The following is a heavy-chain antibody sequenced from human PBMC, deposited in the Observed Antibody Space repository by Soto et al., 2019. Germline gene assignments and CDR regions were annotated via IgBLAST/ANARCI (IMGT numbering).Heavy chain of an antibody. Sequence: QVQLQESGPGLVKPSQTLSLTCTVSGGSSSSGDYYWSWIRQPPGKGLEWMGYIDYSGSTYYNPSRKSRVTISVDTSKNQFSLKLSSVTAADTAVYYCARAPPLKYTYGLRGAFDIWGQGTMVTVSS. D-gene: IGHD5-18*01. CDR3: ARAPPLKYTYGLRGAFDI. CDR2: IDYSGST. V-gene: IGHV4-30-4*01. J-gene: IGHJ3*02. CDR1: GGSSSSGDYY.